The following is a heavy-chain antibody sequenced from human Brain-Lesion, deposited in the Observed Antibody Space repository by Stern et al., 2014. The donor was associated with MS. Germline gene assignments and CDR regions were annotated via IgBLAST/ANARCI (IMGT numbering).Heavy chain of an antibody. CDR3: ATGGRVGAPTYYGMDV. CDR2: FDPADGAT. V-gene: IGHV1-24*01. CDR1: GYTLTEFS. Sequence: QLVESGAEVKKPGASVKVSCKVSGYTLTEFSMHWVRQAPGKGLERMGGFDPADGATIYAQKFQGRVAMTEDTSTDTAYMELSSLRSEDTAVYYCATGGRVGAPTYYGMDVWGQGTAVTVSS. D-gene: IGHD1-26*01. J-gene: IGHJ6*02.